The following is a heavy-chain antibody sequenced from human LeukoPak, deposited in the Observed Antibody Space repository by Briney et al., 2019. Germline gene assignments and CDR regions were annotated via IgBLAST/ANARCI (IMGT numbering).Heavy chain of an antibody. J-gene: IGHJ3*02. D-gene: IGHD6-13*01. CDR2: ISSSSSFI. CDR3: ARDVLIAGDGVIRLDAFDI. V-gene: IGHV3-21*01. Sequence: PGGSLRLSCAASGFTFSSYNMNWVRQTPGKGLEWVSSISSSSSFIYYAYSVKGRFTISRDNAKNSLYLQMNSLRAEDTAVYYCARDVLIAGDGVIRLDAFDIWGQGTVVTVSS. CDR1: GFTFSSYN.